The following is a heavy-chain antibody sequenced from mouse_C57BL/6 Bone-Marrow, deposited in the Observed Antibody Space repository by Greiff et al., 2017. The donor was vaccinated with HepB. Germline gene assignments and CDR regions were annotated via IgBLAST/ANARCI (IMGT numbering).Heavy chain of an antibody. Sequence: EVQLVESGGGLVQPGGSLKLSCAASGFTFSDYYMYWVRQTPEKRLEWVAYISNGGGSTYYPDTVKGRFTISRDNAKNTLYLQMSRLKSEDTAMYYCARPTGDYAMDYWGQGTSVTVSS. CDR1: GFTFSDYY. J-gene: IGHJ4*01. CDR2: ISNGGGST. CDR3: ARPTGDYAMDY. V-gene: IGHV5-12*01.